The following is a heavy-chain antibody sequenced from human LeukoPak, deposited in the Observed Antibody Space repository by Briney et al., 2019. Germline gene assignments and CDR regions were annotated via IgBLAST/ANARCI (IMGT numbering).Heavy chain of an antibody. Sequence: ESGPTLLKPTQTLTLTCTFSGFSLSTSGVGVGWIHQPPGKALEWLALIYWDDDKRYSPSLKSRLTITKDTSKNQVVLTMTNMDPVDTATYYCAHSTMVRAHAGHWFDPWGQGTLVTVSS. D-gene: IGHD3-10*01. CDR3: AHSTMVRAHAGHWFDP. CDR1: GFSLSTSGVG. J-gene: IGHJ5*02. CDR2: IYWDDDK. V-gene: IGHV2-5*02.